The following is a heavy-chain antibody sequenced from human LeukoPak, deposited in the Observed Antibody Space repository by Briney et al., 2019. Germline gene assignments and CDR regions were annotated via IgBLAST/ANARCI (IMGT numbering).Heavy chain of an antibody. V-gene: IGHV1-69*04. Sequence: GASVKVSCKASGGSFSRNAISWVRQAPGQGLEWMGRFIPILGIATYAQKFQGRVTITAGRSTSTAYMELSSLRSEDTAVYYCARIQAVGVPVAIDAYYSYGMDVWGQGTAVTVSS. CDR2: FIPILGIA. CDR1: GGSFSRNA. J-gene: IGHJ6*02. CDR3: ARIQAVGVPVAIDAYYSYGMDV. D-gene: IGHD2-2*02.